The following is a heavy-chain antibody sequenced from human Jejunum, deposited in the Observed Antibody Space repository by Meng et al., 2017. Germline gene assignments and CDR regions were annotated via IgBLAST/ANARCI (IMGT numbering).Heavy chain of an antibody. J-gene: IGHJ4*02. D-gene: IGHD2-2*01. CDR2: FFYSCNT. V-gene: IGHV4-39*01. CDR3: ASAQYASPWFKY. CDR1: GASINSTTYY. Sequence: HLPREELVQGAGEPSRPGSLIDAVSGASINSTTYYWGCVGRHPGGGVDWRVSFFYSCNTYYNSSHKCRVTISMATSKFQCSVNVTLVTVAATAVYYYASAQYASPWFKYWGQGALVTVSS.